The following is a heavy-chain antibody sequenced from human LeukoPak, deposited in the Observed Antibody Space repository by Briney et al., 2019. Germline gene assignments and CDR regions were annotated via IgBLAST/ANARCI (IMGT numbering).Heavy chain of an antibody. CDR3: ARLSKAAAAEYNWFDP. D-gene: IGHD6-13*01. CDR1: GGSISSGSYY. CDR2: IYTSGST. Sequence: PSQTLSLTCTVSGGSISSGSYYWSWIRQPAGKGLEWIGRIYTSGSTNYNPSLKSRVTISVDTSKNQFSLKLSSVTAADTAVYYCARLSKAAAAEYNWFDPWGQGTLVTVSS. V-gene: IGHV4-61*02. J-gene: IGHJ5*02.